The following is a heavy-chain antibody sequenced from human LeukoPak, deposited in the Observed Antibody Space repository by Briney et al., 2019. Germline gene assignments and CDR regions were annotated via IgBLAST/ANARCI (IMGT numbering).Heavy chain of an antibody. CDR2: INTSGST. D-gene: IGHD3-10*01. V-gene: IGHV4-61*02. Sequence: SETLSLTCTVSGGSISSGSYYWSWIRQPAGKGLEWIGRINTSGSTNYNPSLKSRVTISVDTSKNQFSLKLSSVTAADTAVYYCAREINGYYYGSGSYYHFDYWGQGTLVTVSS. J-gene: IGHJ4*02. CDR1: GGSISSGSYY. CDR3: AREINGYYYGSGSYYHFDY.